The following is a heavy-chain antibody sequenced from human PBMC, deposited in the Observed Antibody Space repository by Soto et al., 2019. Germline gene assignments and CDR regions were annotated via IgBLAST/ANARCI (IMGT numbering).Heavy chain of an antibody. Sequence: QITLKESAPTRVKPTQTLTLTCTFSGFSLTSRPMGVGWIRQPPGKALEWLAFIYWDDDKRYSPSLRSRITTTMETYGNQVVLTMTNKSPVDTATYYCAHRLSGYNWNGGYFDYWGQGALGTVSS. CDR3: AHRLSGYNWNGGYFDY. D-gene: IGHD1-1*01. V-gene: IGHV2-5*02. CDR2: IYWDDDK. CDR1: GFSLTSRPMG. J-gene: IGHJ4*02.